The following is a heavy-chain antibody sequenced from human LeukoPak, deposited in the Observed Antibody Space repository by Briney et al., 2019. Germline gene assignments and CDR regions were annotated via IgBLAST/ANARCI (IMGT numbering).Heavy chain of an antibody. CDR1: GGTFSSYA. CDR2: IDPSDSYT. D-gene: IGHD1-26*01. CDR3: ARHPRGTYTFDY. V-gene: IGHV5-10-1*01. Sequence: GASVKVSCKASGGTFSSYAISWVRQMPGKGLEWMGRIDPSDSYTNYSPSFQGHVTISADKSISTAYLQWSSLKASDTAMYYCARHPRGTYTFDYWGQGTLVTVSS. J-gene: IGHJ4*02.